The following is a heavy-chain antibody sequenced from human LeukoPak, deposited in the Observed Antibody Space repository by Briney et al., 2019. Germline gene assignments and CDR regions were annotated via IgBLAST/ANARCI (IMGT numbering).Heavy chain of an antibody. CDR1: GGSFSGFY. V-gene: IGHV4-4*07. J-gene: IGHJ4*02. Sequence: PSETLSLTCTVSGGSFSGFYWSWLRQAAGLPLEWIGRIYTSGSTSYNPSLKSRVTMSVDTSDNQFSLRLRSVTAADTAVYYCARDRYYYDSGSYYDYWGRGTLVTVSS. D-gene: IGHD3-10*01. CDR2: IYTSGST. CDR3: ARDRYYYDSGSYYDY.